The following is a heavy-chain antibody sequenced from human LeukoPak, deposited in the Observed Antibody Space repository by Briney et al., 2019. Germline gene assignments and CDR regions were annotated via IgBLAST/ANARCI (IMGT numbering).Heavy chain of an antibody. V-gene: IGHV6-1*01. CDR2: TYYRSTWYS. Sequence: SQTLSLTCAISGDSDSSNSVTWNWIRQSPSRGLEWLGRTYYRSTWYSDYAVSVRGRITVNPDTSKNQFSLHLNSVTPEDTAVYYCARRLTQYDCFDPWGQGILVTVSS. CDR3: ARRLTQYDCFDP. D-gene: IGHD2-2*01. J-gene: IGHJ5*02. CDR1: GDSDSSNSVT.